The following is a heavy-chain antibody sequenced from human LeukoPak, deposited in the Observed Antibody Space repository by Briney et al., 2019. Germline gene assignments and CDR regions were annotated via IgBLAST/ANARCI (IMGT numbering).Heavy chain of an antibody. CDR3: ARVYGDYGWVFDY. J-gene: IGHJ4*02. V-gene: IGHV4-61*01. D-gene: IGHD4-17*01. CDR2: IYYSGST. CDR1: GGSVSSGSYY. Sequence: PSETLSLTCTVSGGSVSSGSYYWSWIRQPPGKGLEWIGYIYYSGSTNYNPSLKSRVTISVDTSKNQFSLKLSSVTAADTAVYCCARVYGDYGWVFDYWGQGTLVTVSS.